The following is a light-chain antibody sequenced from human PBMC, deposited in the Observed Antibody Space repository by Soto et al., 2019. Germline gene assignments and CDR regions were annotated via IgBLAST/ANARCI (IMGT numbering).Light chain of an antibody. CDR3: HQYFRSPLT. J-gene: IGKJ4*01. CDR1: QSAFSTSQNRNH. CDR2: WAT. Sequence: DVVMTQSRDSLAVSLGERATIXCKSNQSAFSTSQNRNHLLWCQQKPGQPPXLLXYWATTLEYGGPDRFSGSGSATDFTRPVSGRQAEDVAIYYCHQYFRSPLTFGGGTKVDI. V-gene: IGKV4-1*01.